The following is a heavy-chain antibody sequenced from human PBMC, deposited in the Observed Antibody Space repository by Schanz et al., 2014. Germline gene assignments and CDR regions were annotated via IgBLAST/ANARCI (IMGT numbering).Heavy chain of an antibody. CDR3: ATWSGTRLFHN. Sequence: QVQLQQWGAGLLKPSETLSLTCAFSGGSFSGYWWTWVRQSPGKGLEWIGEVNHGGYTNYNPSPKSRDPVSGDMSKKQFPLRRSSVTAADTAAYYCATWSGTRLFHNWGQGTLVTVSS. D-gene: IGHD1-7*01. J-gene: IGHJ4*02. CDR1: GGSFSGYW. V-gene: IGHV4-34*01. CDR2: VNHGGYT.